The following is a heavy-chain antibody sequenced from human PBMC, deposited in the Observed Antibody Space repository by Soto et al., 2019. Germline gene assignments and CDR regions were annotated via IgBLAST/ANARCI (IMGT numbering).Heavy chain of an antibody. CDR3: VTSTKYLTDNYYFHGMDV. V-gene: IGHV3-15*07. CDR2: IKSKSDGGTT. D-gene: IGHD3-10*01. Sequence: EVQLVESGGGLAKPGGSLRLSCAASGFTFSNAWMNWVRQGPGKGLEWVGRIKSKSDGGTTDYAAPVKGRFTISRDDSRNTLYLQMSSLKTEDTALYYCVTSTKYLTDNYYFHGMDVWGQGTTVTVSS. CDR1: GFTFSNAW. J-gene: IGHJ6*02.